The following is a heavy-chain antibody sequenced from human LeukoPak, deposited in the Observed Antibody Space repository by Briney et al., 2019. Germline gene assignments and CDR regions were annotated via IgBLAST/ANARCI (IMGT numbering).Heavy chain of an antibody. CDR3: AREVMDNLRFDY. Sequence: SVKVSCKASGYTFTSYYMHWVRQAPGQGLEWMGIINPSGGDTSYAQKFQGRLTMTRDTSTNTAYMGLTSLRSEDTAVYYCAREVMDNLRFDYWGQGTLVTVSS. CDR1: GYTFTSYY. V-gene: IGHV1-46*01. J-gene: IGHJ4*02. CDR2: INPSGGDT. D-gene: IGHD1-14*01.